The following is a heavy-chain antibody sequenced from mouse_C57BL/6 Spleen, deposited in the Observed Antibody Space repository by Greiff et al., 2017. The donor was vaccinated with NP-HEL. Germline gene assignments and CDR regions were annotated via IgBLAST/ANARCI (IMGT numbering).Heavy chain of an antibody. D-gene: IGHD1-1*01. Sequence: VQLQQSGAELVKPGASVKVSCKASGYTFTSYWMHWVKQRPGQGLEWIGRIHPSDSDTNYNQKFKGKATLTVDKSSSTAYMQLSSLTSEDSAVYYCAMMNDYYGSSFYAMDYWGQGTSVTVSS. CDR2: IHPSDSDT. CDR1: GYTFTSYW. V-gene: IGHV1-74*01. CDR3: AMMNDYYGSSFYAMDY. J-gene: IGHJ4*01.